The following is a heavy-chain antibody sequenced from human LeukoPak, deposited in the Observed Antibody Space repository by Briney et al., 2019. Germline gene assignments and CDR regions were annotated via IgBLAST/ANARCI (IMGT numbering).Heavy chain of an antibody. V-gene: IGHV3-9*01. J-gene: IGHJ4*02. CDR2: ISWNSGSI. CDR1: GFTFDDYA. CDR3: ARGLARGGFDY. D-gene: IGHD2-15*01. Sequence: PGGSLRLSCAASGFTFDDYAMHWVRQAPGKGLEWVSGISWNSGSIGYADSVKGRFTISRDNAKNSLYLQMNSLRAEDTAVYYCARGLARGGFDYWGQGTLVTVSS.